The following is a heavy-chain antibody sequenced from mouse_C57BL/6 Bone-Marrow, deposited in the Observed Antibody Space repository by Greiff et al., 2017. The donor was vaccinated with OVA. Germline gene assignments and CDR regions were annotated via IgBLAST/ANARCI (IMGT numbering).Heavy chain of an antibody. V-gene: IGHV2-2*01. Sequence: QVQLKQSGPGLVQPSQSLSITCTVSGFSLTSYGVHWVRQSPGKGLEWLGVIWSGGSTDYNAAFISRLSISKDNSKSQVFFKMNSLQADDTAIYYCASLGSPFAYWGQGTLVTVSA. J-gene: IGHJ3*01. CDR1: GFSLTSYG. CDR3: ASLGSPFAY. CDR2: IWSGGST. D-gene: IGHD1-1*01.